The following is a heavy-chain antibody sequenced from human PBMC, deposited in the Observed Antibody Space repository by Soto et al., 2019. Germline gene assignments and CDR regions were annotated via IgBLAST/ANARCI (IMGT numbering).Heavy chain of an antibody. CDR3: AKDISAQSDSWLNWFDP. Sequence: EVQLVESGGGLVQPGGSLRLSCAASGFTFEDYVMHWVRQAPGKGLEWVSGISWQSGTIGYADSVKGRFTISRDNAKNSLFLQMNSLRTEDTAFSYCAKDISAQSDSWLNWFDPWGQGTLVTVSS. J-gene: IGHJ5*02. CDR2: ISWQSGTI. V-gene: IGHV3-9*01. D-gene: IGHD6-13*01. CDR1: GFTFEDYV.